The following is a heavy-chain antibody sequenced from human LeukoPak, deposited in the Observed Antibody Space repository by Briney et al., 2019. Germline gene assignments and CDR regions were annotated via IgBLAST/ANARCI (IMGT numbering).Heavy chain of an antibody. CDR2: INPSGGST. CDR1: GYTFTNYY. CDR3: ARDYGDYEGFNWFDP. Sequence: ASVKVSCKASGYTFTNYYMHWVRQAPGQGLEWMGIINPSGGSTSYAQKFQGRVTMTRDTSTSTVYMELSSLRSEDTAVYYCARDYGDYEGFNWFDPWGQGTLVTVSS. D-gene: IGHD4-17*01. J-gene: IGHJ5*02. V-gene: IGHV1-46*01.